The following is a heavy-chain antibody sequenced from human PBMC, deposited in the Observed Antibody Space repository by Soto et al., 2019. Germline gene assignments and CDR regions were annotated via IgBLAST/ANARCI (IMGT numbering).Heavy chain of an antibody. Sequence: PGGSLRLSCAASGFTFSSYAMSWVRQAPGKGLEWVSAISGSGGSTYYADSVKGRFTISRDNSKNTLYLQMNSLRAEDTAVYYCAIYLLAGQWLVGSAGYWGQGTLVTVSS. V-gene: IGHV3-23*01. CDR1: GFTFSSYA. CDR2: ISGSGGST. J-gene: IGHJ4*02. CDR3: AIYLLAGQWLVGSAGY. D-gene: IGHD6-19*01.